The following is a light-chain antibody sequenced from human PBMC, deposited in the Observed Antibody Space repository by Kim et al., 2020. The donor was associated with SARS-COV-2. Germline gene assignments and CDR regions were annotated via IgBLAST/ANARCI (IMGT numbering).Light chain of an antibody. V-gene: IGKV3-15*01. CDR2: GAS. Sequence: EVVLTQSPATLSVSPGERVTLSCRASQDVSTKLSWYQQKRGQAPRLLIFGASTRATGIPARFSGSGSGTEFTLTISSLQSEDFAVYYCQQHTTSPYTFGQGTKLEI. CDR3: QQHTTSPYT. J-gene: IGKJ2*01. CDR1: QDVSTK.